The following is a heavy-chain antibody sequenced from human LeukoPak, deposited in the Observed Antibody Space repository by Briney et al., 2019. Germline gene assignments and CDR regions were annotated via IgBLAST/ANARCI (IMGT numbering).Heavy chain of an antibody. D-gene: IGHD2-15*01. Sequence: PGGSLRLSCAASGFTFSNYEMNWVRQAPGKGLEWVSYISSGSSSIFYADSVKGRFTISRDNAKNSLFLQMNSLRDEDTAVYYCARDPIVGARGSFDYWGQGTLVTVSS. J-gene: IGHJ4*02. CDR3: ARDPIVGARGSFDY. CDR1: GFTFSNYE. V-gene: IGHV3-48*02. CDR2: ISSGSSSI.